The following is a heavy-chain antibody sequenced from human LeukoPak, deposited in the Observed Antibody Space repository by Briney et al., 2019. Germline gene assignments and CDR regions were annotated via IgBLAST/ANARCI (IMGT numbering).Heavy chain of an antibody. D-gene: IGHD6-19*01. V-gene: IGHV1-8*03. CDR3: ARENGEAVAEDYYYYMDV. Sequence: ASVKVSCKASGYTFTSYDINWVRQATGQGLEWMGWMNPNSGNTGYAQKFQGRVTITRNTSISTAYMELSSLRSEDTAVYYCARENGEAVAEDYYYYMDVWGKGTTVTVSS. CDR1: GYTFTSYD. CDR2: MNPNSGNT. J-gene: IGHJ6*03.